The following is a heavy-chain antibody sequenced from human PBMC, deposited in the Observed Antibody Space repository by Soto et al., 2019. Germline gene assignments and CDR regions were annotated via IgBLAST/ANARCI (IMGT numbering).Heavy chain of an antibody. CDR1: GDSVTSDY. V-gene: IGHV4-59*02. J-gene: IGHJ6*02. Sequence: QVQLQESGPGLVKPSETLSLTCTVSGDSVTSDYWSWIRQPPGKRLEYIGFIYLGGSANYNPSLESRVTISPDKSKNQLSLRLNSVTAADTAVYYCTRGKWFPRGYGMDVWGRGTTVTVS. CDR3: TRGKWFPRGYGMDV. D-gene: IGHD3-22*01. CDR2: IYLGGSA.